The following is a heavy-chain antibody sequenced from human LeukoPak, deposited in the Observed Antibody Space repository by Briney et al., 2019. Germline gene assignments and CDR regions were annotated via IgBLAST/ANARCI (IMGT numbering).Heavy chain of an antibody. J-gene: IGHJ3*02. CDR3: AKGASLLWFGGVGNAFDI. CDR2: ISASGDVT. Sequence: GGSLRLSCAASGFTFSSYAMSWVRQAPGKGLEWVSGISASGDVTFHADPVKGRFTISRDNSKNTLYLQMNSLRAEDTAVYYCAKGASLLWFGGVGNAFDIWGQGTMVAVSS. D-gene: IGHD3-10*01. CDR1: GFTFSSYA. V-gene: IGHV3-23*01.